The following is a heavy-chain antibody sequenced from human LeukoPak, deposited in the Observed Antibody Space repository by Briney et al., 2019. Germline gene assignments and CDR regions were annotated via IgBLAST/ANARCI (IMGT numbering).Heavy chain of an antibody. Sequence: SETLSLTCTVSGGSISSYYWSWIRQPPGKGLEWIGYIYYSGSTNYNPSLKSRVTISVDTSKNQFSLKLSSVTAADTAVYYCARRYSSSWYDLPYYYYGMDVWGQGTTVTVSS. D-gene: IGHD6-13*01. CDR3: ARRYSSSWYDLPYYYYGMDV. J-gene: IGHJ6*02. CDR2: IYYSGST. CDR1: GGSISSYY. V-gene: IGHV4-59*08.